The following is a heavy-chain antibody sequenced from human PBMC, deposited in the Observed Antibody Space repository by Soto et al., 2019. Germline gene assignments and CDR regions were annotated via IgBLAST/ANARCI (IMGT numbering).Heavy chain of an antibody. Sequence: GESLKISCAASGFTFSSYWMHWVRQAPGKGLVWVSRINSDGSSTYYADSVKGRFTISRDNSKNTLSLQMNGLRAEDSAVYYCAKTAAVIITIAPHFDFWGLGALVTVSS. CDR3: AKTAAVIITIAPHFDF. CDR1: GFTFSSYW. V-gene: IGHV3-74*01. CDR2: INSDGSST. D-gene: IGHD3-22*01. J-gene: IGHJ4*02.